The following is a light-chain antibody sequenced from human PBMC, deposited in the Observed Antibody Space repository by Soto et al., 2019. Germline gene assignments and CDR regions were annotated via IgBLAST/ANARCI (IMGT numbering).Light chain of an antibody. CDR1: QAIRDD. V-gene: IGKV1-6*01. CDR2: GAS. CDR3: LQDNNYPWT. Sequence: AIQMTQSPSYLSAYVGDRVTITCRASQAIRDDLGWYQQKPGKAPKPLIYGASSLHDGVPSRFSGSGSGSDFTLTISSLQPEDFATYYCLQDNNYPWTFGQGTKVEVK. J-gene: IGKJ1*01.